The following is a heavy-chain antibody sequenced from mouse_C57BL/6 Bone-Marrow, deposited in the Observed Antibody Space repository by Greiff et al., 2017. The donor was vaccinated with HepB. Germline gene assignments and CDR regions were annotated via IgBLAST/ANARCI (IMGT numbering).Heavy chain of an antibody. J-gene: IGHJ1*03. V-gene: IGHV1-61*01. CDR2: IYPSDSET. CDR1: GYTFTSYW. CDR3: ARGESTTVVRWYFSV. D-gene: IGHD1-1*01. Sequence: QVHVKQPGAELVRPGSSVKLSCKASGYTFTSYWMDWVKQRPGQGLEWIGNIYPSDSETHYNQKFKDKATLTVDKSSSTAYMQLSSLTSEDSAVYYCARGESTTVVRWYFSVWGTETTLTVSS.